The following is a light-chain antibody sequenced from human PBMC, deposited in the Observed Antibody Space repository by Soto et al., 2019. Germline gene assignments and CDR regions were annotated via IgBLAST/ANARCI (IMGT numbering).Light chain of an antibody. CDR3: CSFAVGSTLV. CDR1: SSDVGTYNL. V-gene: IGLV2-23*01. CDR2: EGS. J-gene: IGLJ2*01. Sequence: QSALTQPASASGSPGQSITISCTGTSSDVGTYNLVSWHQHHPGKAPKLIIYEGSKRPSGVSNRFSGSKSGNTASLTISGVQAEDDADYYCCSFAVGSTLVFGGGTKLTVL.